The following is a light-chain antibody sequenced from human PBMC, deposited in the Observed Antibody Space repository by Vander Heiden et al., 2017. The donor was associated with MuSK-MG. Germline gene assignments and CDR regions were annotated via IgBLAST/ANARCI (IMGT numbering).Light chain of an antibody. J-gene: IGKJ4*01. Sequence: DIQMTQSPSSLSASVGDRVTITCRASQTINNYLNWYQQKPGKAPKLPIYAVSTLQSGVPSRFSGSGYGTDFTLTINSLQTEDFATYYCQQTDSSLALSFGGGTKVEIK. CDR2: AVS. V-gene: IGKV1-39*01. CDR3: QQTDSSLALS. CDR1: QTINNY.